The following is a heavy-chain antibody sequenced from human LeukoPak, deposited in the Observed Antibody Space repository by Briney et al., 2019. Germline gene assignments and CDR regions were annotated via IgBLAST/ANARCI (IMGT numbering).Heavy chain of an antibody. J-gene: IGHJ4*02. Sequence: PGGSLRLSCAASGFTVSSNYMSWVRQAPGKGLEWVSVIYSGGSTYYADSVRGRFTISRDISKNTLYLQMNSLRVEDTAVYYCARGSIAVAGTVDYWGQGTLVTVSS. CDR3: ARGSIAVAGTVDY. D-gene: IGHD6-19*01. CDR1: GFTVSSNY. V-gene: IGHV3-53*01. CDR2: IYSGGST.